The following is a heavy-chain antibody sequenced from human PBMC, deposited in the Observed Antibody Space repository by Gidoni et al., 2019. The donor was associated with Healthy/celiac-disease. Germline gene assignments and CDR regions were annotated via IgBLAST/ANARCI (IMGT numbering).Heavy chain of an antibody. CDR2: IIPIFGTA. Sequence: QLQLVQSGAEVTKPGSSVKVSCQASGGTFSTYAISWVRQAPGQGLEWMGGIIPIFGTANYAQKFQGRVTITADESTSTAYMELSSLRSEDTAVYYCARGENIGVVTAIHNWFDPWGQGTLVTVSS. V-gene: IGHV1-69*01. CDR3: ARGENIGVVTAIHNWFDP. J-gene: IGHJ5*02. D-gene: IGHD2-21*02. CDR1: GGTFSTYA.